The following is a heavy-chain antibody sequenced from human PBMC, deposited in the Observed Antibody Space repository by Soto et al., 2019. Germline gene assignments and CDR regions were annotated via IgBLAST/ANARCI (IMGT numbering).Heavy chain of an antibody. CDR2: ISYDGSNK. Sequence: QVQLVESGGGVVQPGRSLRLSCAASGFTFSSYAMHWVRQAPGKGLEWVAVISYDGSNKYYADSVKGRFTISRDNSKNTLYLQMNSLRADDTAVYYCARLIAVAVPDGNDYWGQGTLVTVSS. CDR3: ARLIAVAVPDGNDY. V-gene: IGHV3-30-3*01. CDR1: GFTFSSYA. D-gene: IGHD6-19*01. J-gene: IGHJ4*02.